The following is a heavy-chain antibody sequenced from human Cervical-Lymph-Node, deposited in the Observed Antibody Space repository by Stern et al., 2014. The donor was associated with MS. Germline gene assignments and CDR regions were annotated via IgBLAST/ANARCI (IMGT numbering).Heavy chain of an antibody. CDR1: GDSISGHY. V-gene: IGHV4-59*11. Sequence: VQLVEYGPGLVKPSETLSLTCTVPGDSISGHYWCWIRQPPGKGLEWIGYIYYTGSTSYNPSLKSRVTISIDSSKTQFSLSLNSVTAADTAVYYCARVVVLAGSRWFDPWGQGILGSVSS. D-gene: IGHD2-15*01. J-gene: IGHJ5*02. CDR3: ARVVVLAGSRWFDP. CDR2: IYYTGST.